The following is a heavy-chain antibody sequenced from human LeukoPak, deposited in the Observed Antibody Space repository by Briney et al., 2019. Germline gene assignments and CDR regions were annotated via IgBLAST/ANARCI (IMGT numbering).Heavy chain of an antibody. CDR1: GFTFSSYA. CDR3: ARVGRGDAFDI. CDR2: ISYDGSNK. J-gene: IGHJ3*02. V-gene: IGHV3-30-3*01. D-gene: IGHD1-26*01. Sequence: GGSLRLSCAASGFTFSSYAMHWVRQAPGKGLEWVAVISYDGSNKYYADSVKGRFTISRDNSKNTLYLQMNSLRAEDTAVYYCARVGRGDAFDIWGHGTMVTVSS.